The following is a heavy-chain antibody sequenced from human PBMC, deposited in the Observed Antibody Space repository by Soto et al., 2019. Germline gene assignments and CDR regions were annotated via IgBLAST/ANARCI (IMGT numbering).Heavy chain of an antibody. CDR3: GIIFEF. Sequence: EGRLVESGGGLGQPGGTLILSFAASVFTFRNYWLHWVRQVPRNGPVWISHINNDGSGTFYGDSVKGRFTIFRDNAKNKRRLKMSSLRADDMVVCCCGIIFEFWGQGSLITV. V-gene: IGHV3-74*01. J-gene: IGHJ4*02. CDR1: VFTFRNYW. CDR2: INNDGSGT.